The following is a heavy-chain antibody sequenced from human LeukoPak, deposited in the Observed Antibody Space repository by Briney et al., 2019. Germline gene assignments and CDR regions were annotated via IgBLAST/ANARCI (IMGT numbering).Heavy chain of an antibody. Sequence: GSLRLSCAASGFTFSDYYMSWIRQAPGKGLEWVSYISSSGSTIYYADSVKGRFTISRDNSKNTLYLQMNSLRAEDTAVYYCAKVDLAVVVIKDFDYWGQGTLVTVSS. CDR3: AKVDLAVVVIKDFDY. CDR2: ISSSGSTI. V-gene: IGHV3-11*01. D-gene: IGHD3-22*01. J-gene: IGHJ4*02. CDR1: GFTFSDYY.